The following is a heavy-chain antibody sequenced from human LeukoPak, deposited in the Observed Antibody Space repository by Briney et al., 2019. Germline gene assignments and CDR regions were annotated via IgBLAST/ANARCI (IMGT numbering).Heavy chain of an antibody. J-gene: IGHJ4*02. CDR2: IYHSGST. CDR3: ARVPETHFDY. Sequence: SETLSHTCAVSGYSISRGYYWGWIRQPPGKGLEWIVRIYHSGSTYYSPSLKSRVTISVDTSKNQFSLKLSSVTAADTAVYYCARVPETHFDYWGQGILVTVSS. D-gene: IGHD2-2*01. CDR1: GYSISRGYY. V-gene: IGHV4-38-2*01.